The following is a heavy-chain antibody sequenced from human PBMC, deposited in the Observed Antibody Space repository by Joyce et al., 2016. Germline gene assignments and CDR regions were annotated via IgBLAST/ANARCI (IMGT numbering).Heavy chain of an antibody. J-gene: IGHJ6*02. CDR1: GASLRGYY. CDR3: ARGRFAGMDV. CDR2: ADHSGST. V-gene: IGHV4-34*02. Sequence: QVQIQQWGAGLLKPSETLSLTCAASGASLRGYYWSWVRQAPGKGLEWLGEADHSGSTHYNPSLKSRVTVSVDTSKNEFSLKLSSVSAADTAVYYCARGRFAGMDVWGQGTPVTVSS.